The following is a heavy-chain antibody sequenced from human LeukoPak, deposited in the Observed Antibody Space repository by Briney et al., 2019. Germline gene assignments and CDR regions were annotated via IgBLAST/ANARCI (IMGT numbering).Heavy chain of an antibody. V-gene: IGHV3-23*01. Sequence: GGSLRLSCAASGFTFSSFAMSWVRQAPGQGLEWVSAISDNSGNTYYADSVKGRFTISRDNSENTLYLQMNSLRAEDTAVYYCARDIVVVTALLDYWGQGTLVTVSS. CDR1: GFTFSSFA. CDR2: ISDNSGNT. CDR3: ARDIVVVTALLDY. J-gene: IGHJ4*02. D-gene: IGHD2-21*02.